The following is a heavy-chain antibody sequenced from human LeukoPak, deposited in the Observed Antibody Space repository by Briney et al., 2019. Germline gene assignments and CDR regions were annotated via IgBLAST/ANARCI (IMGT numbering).Heavy chain of an antibody. D-gene: IGHD2-2*01. CDR3: ASLDIVVVPAAVGYYYYMDV. CDR2: IYTSGST. J-gene: IGHJ6*03. CDR1: GGSISSGSYY. Sequence: SETLSLTCTVSGGSISSGSYYWSWIRQPAGKGLEWIGRIYTSGSTNYNPSLKSRVTISVDTSKNQFSLKLSSVTAADTAVYYCASLDIVVVPAAVGYYYYMDVWGKGTTVTVSS. V-gene: IGHV4-61*02.